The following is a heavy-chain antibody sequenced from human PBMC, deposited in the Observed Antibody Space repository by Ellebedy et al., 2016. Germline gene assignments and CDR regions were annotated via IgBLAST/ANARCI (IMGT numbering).Heavy chain of an antibody. J-gene: IGHJ4*02. CDR3: TRDGREWSRDY. D-gene: IGHD3-3*01. CDR1: GFTFSVRG. Sequence: GESLKISXVGSGFTFSVRGMTWVRQAPGKGLEWVATISRASDPYYADPLKGRFTISRDNAMNSVYLQLNSLSVEDTAVYYCTRDGREWSRDYWGQGTLVTVSS. CDR2: ISRASDP. V-gene: IGHV3-21*06.